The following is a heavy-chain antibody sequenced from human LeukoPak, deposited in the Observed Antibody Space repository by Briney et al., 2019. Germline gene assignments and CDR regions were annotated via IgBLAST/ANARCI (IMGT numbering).Heavy chain of an antibody. J-gene: IGHJ4*02. D-gene: IGHD3-10*01. Sequence: ASVKVSCKASGYTFTGYYMHWVRQAPGQGLEWLGWINPNSGGTNYAQKFQGRVTMTRDTSISTAYMELSRLRSDDTAVYYCARDTPGGQPLDYWGQGTLVTVSS. CDR1: GYTFTGYY. CDR2: INPNSGGT. CDR3: ARDTPGGQPLDY. V-gene: IGHV1-2*02.